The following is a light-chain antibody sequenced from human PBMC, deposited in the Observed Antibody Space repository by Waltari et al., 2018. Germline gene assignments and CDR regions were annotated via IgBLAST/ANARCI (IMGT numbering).Light chain of an antibody. CDR1: FSDVGAYDY. J-gene: IGLJ3*02. CDR3: SSYTTRGTWV. CDR2: DVS. V-gene: IGLV2-14*03. Sequence: QSALTQPASVSGSPGQSITFSCTGAFSDVGAYDYVSWYQQLPGRAHKLLISDVSHRPSGVSGRLSGSKSGNRASLTISGLQPEDEADYYCSSYTTRGTWVFGGGTKLTVL.